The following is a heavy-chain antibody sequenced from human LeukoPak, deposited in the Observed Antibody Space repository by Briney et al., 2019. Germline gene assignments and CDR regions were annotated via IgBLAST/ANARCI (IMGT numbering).Heavy chain of an antibody. V-gene: IGHV4-30-4*07. CDR2: IYNSGNT. J-gene: IGHJ4*02. Sequence: SETLSLTCTVSGGSINSSDYYWSWIRQPPGKGLEWIGYIYNSGNTYYNPSLKSRVTLSVDTSKNQFSLNLSSVTAADTAVYYCARTAYDSSDFYRFDYWGQGTLVTVSS. CDR1: GGSINSSDYY. D-gene: IGHD3-22*01. CDR3: ARTAYDSSDFYRFDY.